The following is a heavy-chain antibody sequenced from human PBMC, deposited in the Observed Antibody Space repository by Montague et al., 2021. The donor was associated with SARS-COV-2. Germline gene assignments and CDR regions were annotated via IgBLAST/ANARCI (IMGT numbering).Heavy chain of an antibody. V-gene: IGHV4-59*12. CDR2: HYNSGST. CDR1: GDSISRYY. D-gene: IGHD6-19*01. CDR3: ARVVVDASGWYHFDY. Sequence: SETLSLTCTVAGDSISRYYWGWIRQPPGKGLEWMGYHYNSGSTNXXPTLESRIAMSVDTSENQFSLKLFSVTAADTAVYYCARVVVDASGWYHFDYWGQGALVTVSS. J-gene: IGHJ4*02.